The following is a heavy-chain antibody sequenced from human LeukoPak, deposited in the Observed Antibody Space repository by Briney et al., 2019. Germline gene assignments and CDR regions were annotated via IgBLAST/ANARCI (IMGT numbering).Heavy chain of an antibody. D-gene: IGHD6-19*01. V-gene: IGHV3-53*01. CDR2: IYSGGST. Sequence: GGSLRLSCAASGLSVSSNYMNWVRQAPGKGLEWVSVIYSGGSTYYADSVKGRFTISRDNSKNTLYLQMNSLRAEDTAVYYCAKGIYSSGWSYFDYWGHGTLVTVSS. CDR1: GLSVSSNY. CDR3: AKGIYSSGWSYFDY. J-gene: IGHJ4*01.